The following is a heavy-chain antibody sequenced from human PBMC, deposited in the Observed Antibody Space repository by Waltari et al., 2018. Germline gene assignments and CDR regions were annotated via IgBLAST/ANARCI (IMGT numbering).Heavy chain of an antibody. CDR3: ARAAYIPSYDYVWGSPLIWVG. CDR1: GGSISSYY. D-gene: IGHD3-16*01. Sequence: QVQLQESGPGLVKPSETLSLTCTVSGGSISSYYWSWIRQPPGQGLEWIGYIYYSGSTNYNPSLKSRVTISVDTSKNQFSLKLSSVTAADTAVYYCARAAYIPSYDYVWGSPLIWVGWGQGTLVTVSS. J-gene: IGHJ4*02. V-gene: IGHV4-59*01. CDR2: IYYSGST.